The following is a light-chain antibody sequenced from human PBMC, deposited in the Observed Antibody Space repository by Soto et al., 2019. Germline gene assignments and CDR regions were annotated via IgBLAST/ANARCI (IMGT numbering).Light chain of an antibody. CDR1: QSVISN. CDR3: HQRQSWPRT. V-gene: IGKV3-11*01. Sequence: EVVLTQSPGTLSLSPGEIATLSFSASQSVISNFLAWYQEKPGQAPRLLIYLTSNRAAGIPARFSGSGSETDFTLTISDVEPEDFAVYYCHQRQSWPRTFGQGTKVDIK. J-gene: IGKJ1*01. CDR2: LTS.